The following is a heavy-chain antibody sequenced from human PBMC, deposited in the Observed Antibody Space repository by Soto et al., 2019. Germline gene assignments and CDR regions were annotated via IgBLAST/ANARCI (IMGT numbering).Heavy chain of an antibody. Sequence: GGSLRLSCAASGFTFSSYWMHWVRQAPGKGLVWVSRINSDGSSTSYADSVKGRFTISRDNAKNTLYLQMNSLRAEDTAVYYCAGDLVPPDLGLYYYYMDVWGKGTTVTVSS. CDR1: GFTFSSYW. CDR3: AGDLVPPDLGLYYYYMDV. CDR2: INSDGSST. J-gene: IGHJ6*03. D-gene: IGHD1-26*01. V-gene: IGHV3-74*01.